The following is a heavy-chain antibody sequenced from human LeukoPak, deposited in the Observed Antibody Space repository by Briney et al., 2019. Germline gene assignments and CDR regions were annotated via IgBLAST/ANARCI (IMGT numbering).Heavy chain of an antibody. D-gene: IGHD1-1*01. V-gene: IGHV3-23*01. Sequence: PGGSLRLSCVASGFIFSSYAMTWVRQAPGKGLEWVALITHTGGDSYYADSVKGRFAISRDNSKNTLYLEMNDLRAEDTALYFCGKDKTTYNWWEVIESWGQGALVTVSS. J-gene: IGHJ4*02. CDR3: GKDKTTYNWWEVIES. CDR2: ITHTGGDS. CDR1: GFIFSSYA.